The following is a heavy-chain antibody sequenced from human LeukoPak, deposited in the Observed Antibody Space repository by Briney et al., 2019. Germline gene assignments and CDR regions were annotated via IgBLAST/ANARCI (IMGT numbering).Heavy chain of an antibody. V-gene: IGHV3-21*01. CDR2: ISSSSSYI. D-gene: IGHD3-22*01. J-gene: IGHJ5*02. CDR1: GFTFISYS. Sequence: GGSLRLSCAASGFTFISYSMNWVRQAPGKGLEWVSSISSSSSYIYYADSVKGRFTISRDNAKNSLYLQMNSLRAEDTAVYSCARDPTYYYDSSGILGSWGQGTLVTVSS. CDR3: ARDPTYYYDSSGILGS.